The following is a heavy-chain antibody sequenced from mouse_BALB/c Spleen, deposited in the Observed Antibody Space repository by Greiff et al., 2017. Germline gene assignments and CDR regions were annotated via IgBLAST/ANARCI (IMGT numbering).Heavy chain of an antibody. CDR1: GYSITSDYA. CDR2: ISYSGST. D-gene: IGHD1-2*01. V-gene: IGHV3-2*02. Sequence: EVQLQQSGPGLVKPSQSLSLTCTVTGYSITSDYAWNWIRQFPGNKLEWMGYISYSGSTSYNPSLKSRISITRDTSKNQFFLQLNSVTTEDTATYYCARGELLRLGFAYWGPGTLVTVSA. CDR3: ARGELLRLGFAY. J-gene: IGHJ3*01.